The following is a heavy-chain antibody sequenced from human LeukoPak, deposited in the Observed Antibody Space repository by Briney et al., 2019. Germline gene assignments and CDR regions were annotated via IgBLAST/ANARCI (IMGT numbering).Heavy chain of an antibody. Sequence: GGSLRLSCAASGFTFSSYWMHWVRQAPGKGLVWVSRINTDGSSTSYADSVKGRFTISRDNAKNTLYLQMNSLRAEDTAVYYCARVGYSYGPRAFDIWSQGTMVTVSS. CDR3: ARVGYSYGPRAFDI. D-gene: IGHD5-18*01. CDR2: INTDGSST. V-gene: IGHV3-74*01. CDR1: GFTFSSYW. J-gene: IGHJ3*02.